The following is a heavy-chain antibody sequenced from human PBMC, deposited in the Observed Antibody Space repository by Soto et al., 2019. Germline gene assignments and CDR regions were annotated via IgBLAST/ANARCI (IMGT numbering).Heavy chain of an antibody. CDR2: VYYTGRT. CDR1: GGSISGSY. V-gene: IGHV4-59*01. D-gene: IGHD6-19*01. J-gene: IGHJ4*02. Sequence: PSEDPSITFSGSGGSISGSYWSWIRQAPGKGLEWLGYVYYTGRTNYSPSLRSRVSISVDTSKNEFSLRLSSVTAADTDVYFCARSVAVPGAHIDYWGQGTQVTVS. CDR3: ARSVAVPGAHIDY.